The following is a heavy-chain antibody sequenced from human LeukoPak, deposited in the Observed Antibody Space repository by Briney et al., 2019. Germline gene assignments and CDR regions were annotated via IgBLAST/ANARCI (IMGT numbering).Heavy chain of an antibody. CDR2: IRSSTTYV. Sequence: PGGSLRLSCAASGFTLSSYAMSWVRQAQGMGLEWVSSIRSSTTYVYYADSVKGRFTISRDNAKNSLYLQMNSLRAEDTAVYYCARDSLTMIVGRQKRGLDYWGQGTLVTVSS. V-gene: IGHV3-21*01. J-gene: IGHJ4*02. CDR3: ARDSLTMIVGRQKRGLDY. CDR1: GFTLSSYA. D-gene: IGHD3-22*01.